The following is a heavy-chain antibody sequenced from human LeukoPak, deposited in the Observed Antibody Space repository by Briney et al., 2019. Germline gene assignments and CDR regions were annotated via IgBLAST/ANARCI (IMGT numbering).Heavy chain of an antibody. V-gene: IGHV3-21*01. CDR1: GFIFSTYS. CDR3: ARGPTIVVVPAAINV. J-gene: IGHJ6*02. CDR2: ISSRSNYI. Sequence: PGGSLRLSCAASGFIFSTYSMNWVRQAPGKGLEWVSWISSRSNYIQYADSVKGRFTISRDNAKNSLYLQMNSLRAGDTAVYYCARGPTIVVVPAAINVWGQGTTVTVSS. D-gene: IGHD2-2*01.